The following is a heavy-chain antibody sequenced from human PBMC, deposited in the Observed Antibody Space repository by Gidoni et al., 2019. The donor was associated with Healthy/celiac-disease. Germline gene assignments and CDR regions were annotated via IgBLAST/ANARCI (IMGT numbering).Heavy chain of an antibody. CDR2: INHSGST. V-gene: IGHV4-34*01. Sequence: QVQLQQWGAGLLKPSETLSLTCAVYGGSFSGYYWSWIRQPPGKGLEWIGEINHSGSTNYNPSLKSRVTISVDTSKNQFSLKLSSVTAADTAVYYCARSLRYNAFDIWGQGTMVTVSS. CDR3: ARSLRYNAFDI. D-gene: IGHD5-12*01. CDR1: GGSFSGYY. J-gene: IGHJ3*02.